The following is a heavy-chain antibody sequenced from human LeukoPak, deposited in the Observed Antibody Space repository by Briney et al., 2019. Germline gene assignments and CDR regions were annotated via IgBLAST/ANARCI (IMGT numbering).Heavy chain of an antibody. Sequence: PSETLSLTCTVSGGSISSYYWSWLRQPPGTGLEWIGYIYYSGSTNYNPSLKSRVTISVDTSKNQFSLKLSSVTAADTAVYYCARAGRITMVRGVIIKVPYYYYYMDVWGKGTTVTVSS. CDR2: IYYSGST. CDR3: ARAGRITMVRGVIIKVPYYYYYMDV. D-gene: IGHD3-10*01. J-gene: IGHJ6*03. CDR1: GGSISSYY. V-gene: IGHV4-59*01.